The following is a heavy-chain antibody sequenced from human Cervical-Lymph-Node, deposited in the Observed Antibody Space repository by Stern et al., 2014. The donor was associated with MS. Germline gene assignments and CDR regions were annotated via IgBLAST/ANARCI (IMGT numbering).Heavy chain of an antibody. V-gene: IGHV1-18*01. D-gene: IGHD6-13*01. CDR1: GYTFTDYA. J-gene: IGHJ3*01. CDR3: RAGSDAFDV. CDR2: IGTNIGNT. Sequence: QDQLVQSGAEVKKPGASVKVSCKASGYTFTDYAISWVRQAPGQGLEWMGWIGTNIGNTNYAQKFQGRVTLATDTSTSTVYMELRSLRSDDTAMYYCRAGSDAFDVWGQGTMVTVSS.